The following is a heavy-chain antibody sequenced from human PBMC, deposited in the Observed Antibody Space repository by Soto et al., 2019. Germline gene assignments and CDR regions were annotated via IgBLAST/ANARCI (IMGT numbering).Heavy chain of an antibody. D-gene: IGHD3-9*01. V-gene: IGHV3-74*01. CDR2: INSDGSST. CDR1: GFTFSSYW. Sequence: GGSLRFSCAASGFTFSSYWMHWVRQAPGKGLVWVSRINSDGSSTSYADSVKGRFTISRDNAKNTLYLQMNSLRAEDTAVYYCARDLGDILTWDYFDYWGQGTLVTVSS. CDR3: ARDLGDILTWDYFDY. J-gene: IGHJ4*02.